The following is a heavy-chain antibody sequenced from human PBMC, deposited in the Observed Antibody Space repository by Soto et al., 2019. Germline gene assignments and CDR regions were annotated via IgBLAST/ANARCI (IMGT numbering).Heavy chain of an antibody. D-gene: IGHD6-6*01. V-gene: IGHV4-39*01. J-gene: IGHJ4*02. CDR3: ARNDQLAGNHDY. CDR1: GGSISSSSYY. CDR2: IYYSGST. Sequence: SETLSLTCTVSGGSISSSSYYWGWIRQPPGKGLEWIGSIYYSGSTYYNPSLKSRVTISVDTSKNQFSLKLSSVTAADTAVYYCARNDQLAGNHDYWGQGTLVTVSS.